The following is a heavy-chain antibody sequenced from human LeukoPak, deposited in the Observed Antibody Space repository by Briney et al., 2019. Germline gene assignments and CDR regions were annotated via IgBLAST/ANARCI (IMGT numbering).Heavy chain of an antibody. CDR3: ARDIQEYYYYYYMDV. J-gene: IGHJ6*03. CDR2: INTDGSST. CDR1: GFTFSSYW. Sequence: GGSLRLSCAASGFTFSSYWMHWVRQAPGKGLVWVSRINTDGSSTSYADSVKGRFTISRDNAKNTLYLQMNSLIVEDTAVYYCARDIQEYYYYYYMDVWGKGTTVTVSS. V-gene: IGHV3-74*01.